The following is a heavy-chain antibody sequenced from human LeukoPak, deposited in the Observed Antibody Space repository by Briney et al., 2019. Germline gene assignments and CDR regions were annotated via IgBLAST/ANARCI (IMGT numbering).Heavy chain of an antibody. CDR2: IYYSGST. D-gene: IGHD1-7*01. Sequence: PSETLSLTCTVSGGSISSYYWSWIRQPPGKGLEWIGYIYYSGSTNYNPSLKSRVTISVDTSKNQFSLKLSSVTAADTAVYYCARDLPYNWNSHDAFDIWGQGTMVTASS. CDR1: GGSISSYY. V-gene: IGHV4-59*01. CDR3: ARDLPYNWNSHDAFDI. J-gene: IGHJ3*02.